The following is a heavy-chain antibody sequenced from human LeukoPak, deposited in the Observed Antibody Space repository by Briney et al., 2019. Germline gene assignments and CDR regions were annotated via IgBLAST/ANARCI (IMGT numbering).Heavy chain of an antibody. CDR3: ARCYGSGSYYSFDY. V-gene: IGHV4-31*03. D-gene: IGHD3-10*01. Sequence: PSETLSLTCTVSGGSISSGGYYWSWIRQHPGKGLEWIGYIYYSGSTYYNPSLKSRVTISVDTSKNQFSLKLSSVTAADTAVYYCARCYGSGSYYSFDYWGQGTLVTVSS. CDR2: IYYSGST. J-gene: IGHJ4*02. CDR1: GGSISSGGYY.